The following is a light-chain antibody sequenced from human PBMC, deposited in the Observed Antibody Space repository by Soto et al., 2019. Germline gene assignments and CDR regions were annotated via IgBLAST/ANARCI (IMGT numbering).Light chain of an antibody. J-gene: IGKJ4*01. CDR1: QGISSS. V-gene: IGKV1-9*01. Sequence: IPLTQSPSSLSASVGARVTITCRASQGISSSLAWYHQKPGKAPKHLIYAASTLQRGVPSRFSGSGSGTDFTLTISSLQPEDFATYYCQQLNTYPLTFGGGTTVEIK. CDR2: AAS. CDR3: QQLNTYPLT.